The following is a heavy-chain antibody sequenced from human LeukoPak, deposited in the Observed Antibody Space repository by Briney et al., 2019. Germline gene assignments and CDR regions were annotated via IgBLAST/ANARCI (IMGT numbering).Heavy chain of an antibody. CDR2: IYYNGNT. V-gene: IGHV4-61*01. D-gene: IGHD1-26*01. CDR3: AKEKGSYYQNDAFDI. Sequence: SETLSLTCTVSGGSVSSDSYYWSWIRQPPGKGLECIGYIYYNGNTNYSPSLKSRVAISIDTSKNQFSLKLSSVTAADTAVYCCAKEKGSYYQNDAFDIWGQGTMVTVSS. J-gene: IGHJ3*02. CDR1: GGSVSSDSYY.